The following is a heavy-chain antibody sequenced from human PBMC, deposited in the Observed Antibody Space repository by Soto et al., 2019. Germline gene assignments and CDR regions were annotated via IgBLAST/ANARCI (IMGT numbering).Heavy chain of an antibody. CDR3: ARSIQEEIGVAGPNDIWFDP. V-gene: IGHV1-69*02. Sequence: QVQLVQSGAEVKRPGSSVKVSCQTSGGTFRTYTINWVRQAPGHGLEWMGRIIPILDVANYAQKFQGRVTITADKSTSTAHMELRSLRSEDTAVYYCARSIQEEIGVAGPNDIWFDPWGQGTLVTVSS. J-gene: IGHJ5*02. CDR2: IIPILDVA. D-gene: IGHD6-19*01. CDR1: GGTFRTYT.